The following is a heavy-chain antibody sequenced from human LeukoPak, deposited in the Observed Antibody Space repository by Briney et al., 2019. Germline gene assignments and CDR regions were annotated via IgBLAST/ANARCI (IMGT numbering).Heavy chain of an antibody. Sequence: GGSLRLSCAASGFTFSIFGMHWVRQAPGKGPEWVALISYDGSDKYYADSVKGRFTISRDNSKNTLYLQMNSLRAEDTAVYYCSKKGQSEDYGKPDWGQGTLVTVSS. V-gene: IGHV3-30*18. D-gene: IGHD4-17*01. CDR1: GFTFSIFG. CDR2: ISYDGSDK. J-gene: IGHJ4*02. CDR3: SKKGQSEDYGKPD.